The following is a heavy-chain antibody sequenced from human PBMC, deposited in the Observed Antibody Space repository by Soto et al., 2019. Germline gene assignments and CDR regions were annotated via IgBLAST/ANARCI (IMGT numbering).Heavy chain of an antibody. CDR1: GGSISSGDYY. CDR2: IYYSGST. CDR3: ARDNILGILYGGMDV. V-gene: IGHV4-30-4*01. J-gene: IGHJ6*02. D-gene: IGHD3-3*01. Sequence: QVQLQESGPGLVKPSQTLSLTCTVSGGSISSGDYYWSWIRQPPGKGLEWIGYIYYSGSTYYNPSLKSRVTISVDTSKHQFSRKLSSVTAADTAVYYCARDNILGILYGGMDVWGQGTTVTVSS.